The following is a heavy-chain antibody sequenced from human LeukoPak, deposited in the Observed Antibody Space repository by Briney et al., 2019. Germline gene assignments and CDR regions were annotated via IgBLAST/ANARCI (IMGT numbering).Heavy chain of an antibody. CDR1: GFTFDDYA. Sequence: GRSLRLSCAASGFTFDDYAMHWVWEAPGKGLGAGSGISWNSGSIGYADSVKGRFTFSRDNAKNSLYLQMNSLRAEDAAVYYCAKGGTTVTAGWFDPWGQGTLVTVSS. CDR3: AKGGTTVTAGWFDP. CDR2: ISWNSGSI. V-gene: IGHV3-9*01. J-gene: IGHJ5*02. D-gene: IGHD4-11*01.